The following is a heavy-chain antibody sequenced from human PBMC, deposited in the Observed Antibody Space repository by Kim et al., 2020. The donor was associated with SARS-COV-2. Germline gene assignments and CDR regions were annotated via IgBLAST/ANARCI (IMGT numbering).Heavy chain of an antibody. CDR2: FDPEDGET. CDR3: ATDFHYYYDSSGYYH. V-gene: IGHV1-24*01. CDR1: GYTLTELS. Sequence: SVKVSCKVSGYTLTELSMHWVRQAPGKGLEWMGGFDPEDGETIYAQKFQGRVTMTEDTSTDTAYMELSSLRSEDTAVYYCATDFHYYYDSSGYYHWGQGTLVTVSS. D-gene: IGHD3-22*01. J-gene: IGHJ4*02.